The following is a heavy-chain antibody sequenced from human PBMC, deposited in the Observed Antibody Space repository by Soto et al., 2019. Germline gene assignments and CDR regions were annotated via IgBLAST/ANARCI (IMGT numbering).Heavy chain of an antibody. CDR3: ARDLSLKVYDTPYDAFDL. D-gene: IGHD3-22*01. J-gene: IGHJ3*01. CDR2: ISDSGSI. CDR1: GGSISGSS. Sequence: QVQLQESGPGLVRPSETLSLTCTVSGGSISGSSWGWIRQSPGKGLGWIAFISDSGSINYKPSLRNRVTISSDTSKNQFFLRLTSVTAADTAVYFCARDLSLKVYDTPYDAFDLWGRGTEVTVSS. V-gene: IGHV4-59*01.